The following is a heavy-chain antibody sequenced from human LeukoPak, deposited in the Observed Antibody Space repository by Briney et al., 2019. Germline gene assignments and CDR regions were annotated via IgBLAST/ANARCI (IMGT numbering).Heavy chain of an antibody. CDR1: GYTFTNYW. V-gene: IGHV5-51*01. CDR2: IYLGDADN. Sequence: GESLKISCKASGYTFTNYWIGWVRQMPGTGLEWTGTIYLGDADNRYSPSFQDQVTISADKSISTAYLQWSSLKASDTAMYYCARRGIAGYYYYYVDVWGKGTTVTVSS. D-gene: IGHD6-13*01. J-gene: IGHJ6*03. CDR3: ARRGIAGYYYYYVDV.